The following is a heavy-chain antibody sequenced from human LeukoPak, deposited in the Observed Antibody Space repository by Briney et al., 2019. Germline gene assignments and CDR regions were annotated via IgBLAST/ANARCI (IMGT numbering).Heavy chain of an antibody. CDR1: GFTFSSYG. J-gene: IGHJ4*02. CDR3: AKLGFGEPIGDY. Sequence: GGSLRLSCAASGFTFSSYGMHWVRQAPGKGLEWAAFIRYDGSNKYYADSVKGRFTISRDNSKNTLYLQMNSLRAEDTAVYYCAKLGFGEPIGDYWGQGTLVTVSS. V-gene: IGHV3-30*02. CDR2: IRYDGSNK. D-gene: IGHD3-10*01.